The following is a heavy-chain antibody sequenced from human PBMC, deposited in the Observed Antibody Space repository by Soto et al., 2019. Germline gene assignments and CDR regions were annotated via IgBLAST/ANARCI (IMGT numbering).Heavy chain of an antibody. CDR1: GYTFTSYG. CDR2: ISAYNGNT. Sequence: GPVKVSCKASGYTFTSYGISWVRQAPGQGLGWMGWISAYNGNTNSAQKLQGRVTMTTDTSTSTAYMELRSLRSDDTHVYYCAILEDIVVVPAAPRVWFDPWGQGTLVTVSS. D-gene: IGHD2-2*01. V-gene: IGHV1-18*01. CDR3: AILEDIVVVPAAPRVWFDP. J-gene: IGHJ5*02.